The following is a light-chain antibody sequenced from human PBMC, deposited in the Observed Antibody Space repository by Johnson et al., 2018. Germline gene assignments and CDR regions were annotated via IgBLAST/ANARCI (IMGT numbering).Light chain of an antibody. CDR1: SSNIGNNY. CDR2: ENN. CDR3: GTWDSSLSAVNV. J-gene: IGLJ1*01. V-gene: IGLV1-51*02. Sequence: QSVLTQPPSVSAAPGQTVTISCSGSSSNIGNNYVSWYQQLPGTAPKLLIYENNKRPSGIPDRFSGSKSGTSATLAIIGLQPGDEADYYCGTWDSSLSAVNVCGTGTKVTVL.